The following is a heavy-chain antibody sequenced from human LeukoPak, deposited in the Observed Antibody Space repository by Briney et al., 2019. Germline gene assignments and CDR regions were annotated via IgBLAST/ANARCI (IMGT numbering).Heavy chain of an antibody. D-gene: IGHD5-24*01. CDR3: VRHLTYGYTFGYYYYGMDV. CDR2: IIPIFGTA. Sequence: ASVKVSCKASGGTFSSYAISWVRQAPGQGLEWMGGIIPIFGTANYAQKFQGRVTITADESTSTAYMELSSLRSEDTAVYYCVRHLTYGYTFGYYYYGMDVWGQGTTITVSS. V-gene: IGHV1-69*13. J-gene: IGHJ6*02. CDR1: GGTFSSYA.